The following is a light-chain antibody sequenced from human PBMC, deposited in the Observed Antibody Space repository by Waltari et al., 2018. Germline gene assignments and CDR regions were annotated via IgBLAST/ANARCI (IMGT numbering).Light chain of an antibody. V-gene: IGLV1-40*01. CDR3: QAYDSSLSGPRYV. J-gene: IGLJ1*01. CDR2: GNS. CDR1: SSNIGAGRD. Sequence: QSVLTQPPSVSAAPGQRVPISYTGRSSNIGAGRDVHPYHQLPGRAPTLLIFGNSNRPPGVSDRFSGSKSGTSASLAITGLQAADEADYYCQAYDSSLSGPRYVFGTGTTVTVL.